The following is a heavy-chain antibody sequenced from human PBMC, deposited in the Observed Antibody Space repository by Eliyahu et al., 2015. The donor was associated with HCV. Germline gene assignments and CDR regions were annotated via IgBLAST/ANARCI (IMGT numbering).Heavy chain of an antibody. CDR3: AKGGSTLTTSDFYYAMDV. J-gene: IGHJ6*02. D-gene: IGHD4-11*01. CDR2: ISASDSST. Sequence: EVQLLESGGGLVQPGGSLTVSCAASGFTFSTYAMIWVRQAPRKGLEWVXAISASDSSTYYTDPVKGRFTISRDNSKNTLYLQMHSLRAEDTAIYYCAKGGSTLTTSDFYYAMDVWGQGTTVTVSS. CDR1: GFTFSTYA. V-gene: IGHV3-23*01.